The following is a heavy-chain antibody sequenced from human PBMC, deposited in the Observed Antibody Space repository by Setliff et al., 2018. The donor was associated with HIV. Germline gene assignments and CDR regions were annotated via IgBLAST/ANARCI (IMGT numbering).Heavy chain of an antibody. D-gene: IGHD6-19*01. CDR1: GDNFNNVA. J-gene: IGHJ3*01. V-gene: IGHV1-69*13. CDR2: ILPIFGAT. CDR3: GRVPYRSAWFSGGHNPFDD. Sequence: SVKVSCKASGDNFNNVAFNWVRQAPGQGLEWMGGILPIFGATDYAQKFQGRLTLTAVQSENSVYMELSSLRSDDTAVYYCGRVPYRSAWFSGGHNPFDDWGQGTMVTVSS.